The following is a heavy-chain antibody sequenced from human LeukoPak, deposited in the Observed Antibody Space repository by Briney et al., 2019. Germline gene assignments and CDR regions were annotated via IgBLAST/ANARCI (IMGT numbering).Heavy chain of an antibody. CDR2: ISGSGGST. J-gene: IGHJ6*03. CDR3: ARAAPNYMDV. CDR1: GFTFSSYA. Sequence: GGSLRLSCAASGFTFSSYAMSWVRQAPGKVLEWVSAISGSGGSTYYADSVKGRFTISRDNAKNSLYLQMNSLRAEDTAVYYCARAAPNYMDVWGKGTTVTVSS. V-gene: IGHV3-23*01.